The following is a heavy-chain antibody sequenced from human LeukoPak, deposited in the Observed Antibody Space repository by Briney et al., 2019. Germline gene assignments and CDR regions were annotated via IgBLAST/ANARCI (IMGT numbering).Heavy chain of an antibody. V-gene: IGHV4-39*07. CDR2: IYYSGST. CDR3: AGAEVIQLWTKALGY. D-gene: IGHD5-18*01. J-gene: IGHJ4*02. CDR1: GGSISSSSYY. Sequence: PSETLSLTCTVSGGSISSSSYYWGWIRQPPGKGLEWIGSIYYSGSTYYNPSLKSRVTISVDTSKNQFSLKLSSVTAADTAVYYCAGAEVIQLWTKALGYWGQGTLVTVSS.